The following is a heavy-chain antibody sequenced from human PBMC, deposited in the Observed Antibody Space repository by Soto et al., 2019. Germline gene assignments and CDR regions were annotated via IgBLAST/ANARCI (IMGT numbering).Heavy chain of an antibody. CDR3: ARVWFEDC. J-gene: IGHJ4*02. CDR2: INTAGTT. CDR1: GFTFSTYA. D-gene: IGHD3-9*01. V-gene: IGHV3-23*01. Sequence: EVQLLESGGGLVQPGGSLTLSCAASGFTFSTYAMTWVRQAPGQGLDWVSAINTAGTTYYADSVKGRFTISRDNAKNILFLQMNGLRVDDTAVYYCARVWFEDCWGQGTLGTVSS.